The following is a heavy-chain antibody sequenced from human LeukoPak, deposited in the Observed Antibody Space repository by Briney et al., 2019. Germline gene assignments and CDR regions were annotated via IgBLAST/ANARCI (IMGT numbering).Heavy chain of an antibody. CDR1: GVPISRYY. D-gene: IGHD6-13*01. Sequence: SETLPLTCTVSGVPISRYYWSWLRQPPGKGLEWMGYIYYSGSTNYNPSLKSRVTISVDTSKNQFSLKLSSVTAADTAVYYCARVGAAAGTPTFDYWGQGTLVTVSS. CDR3: ARVGAAAGTPTFDY. V-gene: IGHV4-59*13. CDR2: IYYSGST. J-gene: IGHJ4*02.